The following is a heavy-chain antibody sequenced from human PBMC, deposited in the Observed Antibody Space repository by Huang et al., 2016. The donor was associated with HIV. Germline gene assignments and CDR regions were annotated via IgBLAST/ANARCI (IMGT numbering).Heavy chain of an antibody. D-gene: IGHD3-3*01. V-gene: IGHV4-34*01. CDR2: ISHNGNT. J-gene: IGHJ4*02. CDR3: AKGSILTSDS. CDR1: GGSFSGYY. Sequence: QVQLQQWGAGLLKPSETLSLKCAVYGGSFSGYYWTWIRQPPGKGLEWLGEISHNGNTNSNPSLGSRIFLSVDTSKNQFSLQLTSVTAADTAIYYCAKGSILTSDSWGQGTLVTVSS.